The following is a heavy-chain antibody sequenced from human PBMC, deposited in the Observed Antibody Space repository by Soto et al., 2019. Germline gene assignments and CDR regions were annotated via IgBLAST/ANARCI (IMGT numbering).Heavy chain of an antibody. V-gene: IGHV4-31*03. CDR2: IYYSGST. Sequence: SETLSLTCTVSGGSISSGGYYWSWIRQHPGKGLEWIGYIYYSGSTYYNPSLKSRVTISVDTSKNQFSLKLSSVTAADTAVYYCARDQLGKDSRRTPRAMHVRGTATTVLVSS. CDR3: ARDQLGKDSRRTPRAMHV. J-gene: IGHJ6*04. CDR1: GGSISSGGYY. D-gene: IGHD7-27*01.